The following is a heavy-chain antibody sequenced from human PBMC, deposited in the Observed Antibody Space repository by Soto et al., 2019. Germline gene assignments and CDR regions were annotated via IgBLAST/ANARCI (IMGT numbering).Heavy chain of an antibody. CDR3: ARGKAGTLAGLVDY. CDR2: IGTAGDT. V-gene: IGHV3-13*01. Sequence: GGSLRLSCAASGFTFSSYDMHWVRQATGKGLEWVSAIGTAGDTYYPGSVKGRFTISRENAKNSLYLQMNSLRAGDTAVYYCARGKAGTLAGLVDYWGQGTLVTVSS. CDR1: GFTFSSYD. J-gene: IGHJ4*02. D-gene: IGHD6-19*01.